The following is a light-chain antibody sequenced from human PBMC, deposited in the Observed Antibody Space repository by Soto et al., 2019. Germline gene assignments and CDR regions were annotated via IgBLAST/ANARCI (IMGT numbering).Light chain of an antibody. V-gene: IGLV2-8*01. CDR3: SSHAGSNHVV. J-gene: IGLJ2*01. CDR1: SSDVGGYNY. Sequence: QSALTQPPSASVSPGQSVTISCTGTSSDVGGYNYVSWYQQHPGKAPKLMIYEVNKWPSGVPDRFSGSKSGNTASLTVSGLQAEDEADYYCSSHAGSNHVVFGGGTKVTVL. CDR2: EVN.